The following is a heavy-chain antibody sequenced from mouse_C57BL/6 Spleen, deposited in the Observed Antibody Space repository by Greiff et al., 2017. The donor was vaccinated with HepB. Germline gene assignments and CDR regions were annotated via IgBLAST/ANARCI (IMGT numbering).Heavy chain of an antibody. J-gene: IGHJ4*01. D-gene: IGHD3-1*01. Sequence: VQLQQPGAELVKPGASVKLSCKASGYTFTSYWMQWVKQRPGQGLEWIGEIDPSDSYTNYNQKFKGKATLTVDPSSSTAYMQLSSLTSEDSAVYYCARGGATDAMDYWGQGTSVTVSS. CDR2: IDPSDSYT. V-gene: IGHV1-50*01. CDR1: GYTFTSYW. CDR3: ARGGATDAMDY.